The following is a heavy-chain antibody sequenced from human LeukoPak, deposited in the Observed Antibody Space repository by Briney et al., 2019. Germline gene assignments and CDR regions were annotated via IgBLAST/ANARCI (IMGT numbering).Heavy chain of an antibody. J-gene: IGHJ4*02. D-gene: IGHD5-12*01. CDR1: GFNFSSYE. CDR3: ARLGDKDVDIVATIEWGFDY. CDR2: ISSSGFTI. V-gene: IGHV3-48*03. Sequence: GGSLRLSCATSGFNFSSYEMKGVRQAPGKGLEWVRYISSSGFTIYYAYSVKGRFTISRDNARNSLFMQMNSLRAEDTAVYYCARLGDKDVDIVATIEWGFDYWGQGTLVTVSS.